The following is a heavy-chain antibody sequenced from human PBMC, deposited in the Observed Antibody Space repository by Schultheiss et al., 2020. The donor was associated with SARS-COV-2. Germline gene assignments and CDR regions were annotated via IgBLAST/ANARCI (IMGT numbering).Heavy chain of an antibody. CDR3: ARMAFDSSGYYPNWFDP. CDR2: INYSGST. V-gene: IGHV4-39*07. CDR1: DNSLSSSGYF. D-gene: IGHD3-22*01. Sequence: SQTLSLTCTVSDNSLSSSGYFWGWVRQPPGKGLEWIGSINYSGSTYYNPSLKSRVTISVDTSKNQFSLKLSSVTAADTAVYYCARMAFDSSGYYPNWFDPWGQGTLVTVSS. J-gene: IGHJ5*02.